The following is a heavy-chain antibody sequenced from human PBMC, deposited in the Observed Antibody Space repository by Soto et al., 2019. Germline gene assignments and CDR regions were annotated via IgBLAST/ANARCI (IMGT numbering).Heavy chain of an antibody. J-gene: IGHJ4*02. D-gene: IGHD6-13*01. CDR2: IYPGDSDT. CDR1: GYSFTSYW. Sequence: GESLKISCKGSGYSFTSYWIGWVRQMPGKGLEWMGIIYPGDSDTRYSPSFQGQVTISADKSISTAYLQWSSLKASDTAMYYCARVRAAAGTAYYFDYWGQGTLVTVSS. V-gene: IGHV5-51*01. CDR3: ARVRAAAGTAYYFDY.